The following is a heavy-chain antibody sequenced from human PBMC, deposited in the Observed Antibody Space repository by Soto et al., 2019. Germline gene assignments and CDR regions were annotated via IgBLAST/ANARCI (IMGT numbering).Heavy chain of an antibody. CDR3: AKGGRDIAGDNWFDP. CDR1: GGSFSGNR. J-gene: IGHJ5*02. CDR2: IKDTGVT. V-gene: IGHV4-34*01. D-gene: IGHD3-10*01. Sequence: SETLSLTCAVYGGSFSGNRWTWIRQPPGKGLEWIGEIKDTGVTNYNPSLKSRVAMSMDTSKNQVSLRLSPVTVADTAVYYCAKGGRDIAGDNWFDPWGQGTLVTVSS.